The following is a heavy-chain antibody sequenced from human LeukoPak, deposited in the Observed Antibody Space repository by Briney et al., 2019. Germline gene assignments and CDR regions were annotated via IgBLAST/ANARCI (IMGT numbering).Heavy chain of an antibody. CDR3: ARQGILRFLEWLKWFDP. J-gene: IGHJ5*02. CDR2: IYHSGST. CDR1: GYSISSGYY. V-gene: IGHV4-38-2*02. D-gene: IGHD3-3*01. Sequence: PSETLSLTCTVSGYSISSGYYWGWIRQPPGKGLEWIGSIYHSGSTYYNPSLKSRVTISVDTSKNQFSLKLSSVTAADAAVYYCARQGILRFLEWLKWFDPWGQGTLVTVSS.